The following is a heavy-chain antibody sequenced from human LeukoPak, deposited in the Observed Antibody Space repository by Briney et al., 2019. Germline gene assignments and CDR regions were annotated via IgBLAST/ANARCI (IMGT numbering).Heavy chain of an antibody. D-gene: IGHD3-22*01. V-gene: IGHV3-23*01. CDR2: IRDSGGST. Sequence: GGSLRLSCAASGFTFSSYAMSWVRQAPGKGLEWVSAIRDSGGSTYYADSVKGRFTISRDNSKNTLYLQMNSLRAEDTAVYYRAKDQNSYDRSGYYPPFDYWGQGTLVTVSS. J-gene: IGHJ4*02. CDR3: AKDQNSYDRSGYYPPFDY. CDR1: GFTFSSYA.